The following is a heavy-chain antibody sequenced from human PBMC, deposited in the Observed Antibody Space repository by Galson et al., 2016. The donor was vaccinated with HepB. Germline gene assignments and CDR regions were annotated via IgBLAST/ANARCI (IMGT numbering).Heavy chain of an antibody. V-gene: IGHV1-69*13. Sequence: SVKVSCKASGGTFTNYAISWVRQAPGQGLEWMGGIIPIFGTTNYAQKLQGRVTIIADESMSTAYMELSSLRSEDTAVYYCARGLIAAAGTDYYYYAMDVWGQGTTVTVSS. CDR3: ARGLIAAAGTDYYYYAMDV. J-gene: IGHJ6*02. CDR1: GGTFTNYA. CDR2: IIPIFGTT. D-gene: IGHD6-13*01.